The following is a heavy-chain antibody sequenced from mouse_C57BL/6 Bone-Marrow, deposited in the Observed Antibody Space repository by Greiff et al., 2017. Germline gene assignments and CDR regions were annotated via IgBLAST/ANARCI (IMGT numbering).Heavy chain of an antibody. CDR3: ARFYGSSLYWYFDV. V-gene: IGHV1-9*01. Sequence: VQLQQSGAELMKPGASVKLSCKATGYTFTGYWIEWVKQRPGHGLEWIGEILPGRGSTNYNETFKGKATFTADTSSNTAYMQLSSLTTEDSAICYCARFYGSSLYWYFDVWGTGTTVTVSS. CDR1: GYTFTGYW. CDR2: ILPGRGST. J-gene: IGHJ1*03. D-gene: IGHD1-1*01.